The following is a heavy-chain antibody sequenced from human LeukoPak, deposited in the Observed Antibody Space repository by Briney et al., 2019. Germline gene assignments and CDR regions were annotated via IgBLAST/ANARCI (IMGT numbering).Heavy chain of an antibody. Sequence: GESLKISCKGSVYSFTNYWIAWVHQMPGKGLEWMGIIFPGDSDTRYSPSFQGQVTFSADKSISTAYMQWGSLKASDTAMYFCARRGMDAWGQGTTVTVSS. J-gene: IGHJ6*02. CDR1: VYSFTNYW. CDR2: IFPGDSDT. V-gene: IGHV5-51*07. CDR3: ARRGMDA.